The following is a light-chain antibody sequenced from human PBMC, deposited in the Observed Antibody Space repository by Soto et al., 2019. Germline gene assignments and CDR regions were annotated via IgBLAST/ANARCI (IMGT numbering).Light chain of an antibody. CDR3: QQYNSYST. CDR2: GAS. CDR1: QTVGNH. V-gene: IGKV3-15*01. J-gene: IGKJ4*01. Sequence: EIVMTQSPATLSVSPGERVTLSCRASQTVGNHVAWYQHKPGQAPRLLFYGASTRATGTPAGFSGSGSGTEFTLTISSLQSEDFATYYCQQYNSYSTFGGGTKVDI.